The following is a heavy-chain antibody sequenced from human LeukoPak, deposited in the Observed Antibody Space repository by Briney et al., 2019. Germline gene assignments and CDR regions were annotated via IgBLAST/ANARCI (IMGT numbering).Heavy chain of an antibody. CDR2: MNPNSGNT. D-gene: IGHD3-10*01. V-gene: IGHV1-8*03. J-gene: IGHJ5*02. CDR3: ATATYYYGSGRSFDP. Sequence: ASVKVSCKASGGTFSSYAISWVRQAPGQGLEWMGGMNPNSGNTGYAQKFQGRVTITRNTSISTAYMELSSLRSEDTAVYYCATATYYYGSGRSFDPWGQGTLVTVSS. CDR1: GGTFSSYA.